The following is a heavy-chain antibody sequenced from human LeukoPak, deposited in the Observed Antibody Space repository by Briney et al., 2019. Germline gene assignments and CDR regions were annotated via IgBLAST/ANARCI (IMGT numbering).Heavy chain of an antibody. CDR2: ISWNGGST. D-gene: IGHD1-26*01. J-gene: IGHJ4*02. V-gene: IGHV3-20*04. CDR1: GFNFDDYG. Sequence: PGGSLRLSCAASGFNFDDYGMTWVRQAPGEGLEWVSGISWNGGSTAYVDSVKGRFTIFRDNAKNSLYLQMNSLRGEDTALYYCARGSGSYSTYFDFWGQGTLVTVSS. CDR3: ARGSGSYSTYFDF.